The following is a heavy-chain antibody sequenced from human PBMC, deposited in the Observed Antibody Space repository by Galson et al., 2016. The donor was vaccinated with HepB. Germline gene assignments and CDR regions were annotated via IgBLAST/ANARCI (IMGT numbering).Heavy chain of an antibody. V-gene: IGHV4-61*01. CDR2: ITYSGST. Sequence: SETLSLTCTDSGDSITSGRYYWSWMRQPPGKGLEWIGFITYSGSTNSNSSLKSRVTISVGMSKNQFSLKLTTVTAADTAVYYCARDNSGSYVDYWGQGILVTVSS. CDR3: ARDNSGSYVDY. D-gene: IGHD1-26*01. CDR1: GDSITSGRYY. J-gene: IGHJ4*02.